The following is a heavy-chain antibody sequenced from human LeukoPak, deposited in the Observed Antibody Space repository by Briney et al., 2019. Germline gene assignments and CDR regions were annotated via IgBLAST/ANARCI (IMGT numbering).Heavy chain of an antibody. CDR1: GGSISSYY. CDR2: IYTSGST. CDR3: ARGAMYYYGSGSYYNR. J-gene: IGHJ4*02. Sequence: SETLSLTCTVSGGSISSYYWSWIRQPAGKGLEWIGRIYTSGSTNYNPSLKSRVTISVDTSKNQFSLKLSSVTAADTAVYYCARGAMYYYGSGSYYNRWGQGTLVTVSS. V-gene: IGHV4-4*07. D-gene: IGHD3-10*01.